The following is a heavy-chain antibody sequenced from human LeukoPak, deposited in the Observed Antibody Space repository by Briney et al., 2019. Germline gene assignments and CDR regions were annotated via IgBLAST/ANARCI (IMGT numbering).Heavy chain of an antibody. V-gene: IGHV3-48*03. J-gene: IGHJ6*04. D-gene: IGHD3-10*02. CDR3: AELGITMIGGV. CDR2: ISSSGSTI. CDR1: GFTFSSYE. Sequence: GGSLRLSCAASGFTFSSYEMNWVRQAPGKGLEWVSYISSSGSTIYYADSVKGRFTISRDNAKNSLYPQMNSLRAEDTAVYYCAELGITMIGGVWGKGTAVTISS.